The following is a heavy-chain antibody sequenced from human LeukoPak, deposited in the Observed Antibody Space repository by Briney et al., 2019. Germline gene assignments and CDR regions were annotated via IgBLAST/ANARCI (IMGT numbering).Heavy chain of an antibody. Sequence: SVKVSCKASGFIFSRSAVQWVRQARGQRLELIGLIVVGSGNTNYAQNFQERVTMTRDMSTGTAYMELSSLRSEDTAVYYCAAGNYYDSSGYYPYAFDIWGQGTMVTVSS. CDR2: IVVGSGNT. CDR1: GFIFSRSA. J-gene: IGHJ3*02. CDR3: AAGNYYDSSGYYPYAFDI. D-gene: IGHD3-22*01. V-gene: IGHV1-58*01.